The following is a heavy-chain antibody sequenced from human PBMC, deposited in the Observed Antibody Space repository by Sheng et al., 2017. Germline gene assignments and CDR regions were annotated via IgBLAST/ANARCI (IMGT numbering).Heavy chain of an antibody. D-gene: IGHD1-26*01. CDR2: INHSGST. CDR3: ARHAVGVGAIPAPV. CDR1: GGSFSGYY. Sequence: QVQLQQWGAGLLKPSETLSLTCAVYGGSFSGYYWSWIRQPPGKGLEWIGEINHSGSTNYNPSLKSRVTISVDTSKNQFSLKLSSVTAADTAVYYCARHAVGVGAIPAPVWGQGTTVTVSS. V-gene: IGHV4-34*01. J-gene: IGHJ6*02.